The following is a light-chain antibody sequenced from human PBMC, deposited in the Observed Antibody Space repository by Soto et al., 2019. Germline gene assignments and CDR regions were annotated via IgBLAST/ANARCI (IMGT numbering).Light chain of an antibody. CDR2: LGS. CDR1: QSLLHSNGHNY. CDR3: MQALESWT. J-gene: IGKJ1*01. Sequence: EIVVTQSPLSLPVTPGEPASISCRSSQSLLHSNGHNYLEWYLQKPGQSPQLLIYLGSNRASGVPDRFSGSGSGTDFTLNINRVEAEDVGVYYCMQALESWTFGQGTKVEIK. V-gene: IGKV2-28*01.